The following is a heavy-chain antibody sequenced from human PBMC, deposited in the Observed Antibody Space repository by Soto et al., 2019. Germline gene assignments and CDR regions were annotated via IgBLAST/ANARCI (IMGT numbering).Heavy chain of an antibody. Sequence: VGSLRLSCAASGFTFSSYAMSWVRQAPGKGLEWVSAISGLGTSTYYADSVKGRFTTSRDDSKNTLYLQMNSLRAEDTAVYYCAKDGPRPHGSTDNYFDYWGQGTLVTVSS. CDR2: ISGLGTST. CDR3: AKDGPRPHGSTDNYFDY. V-gene: IGHV3-23*01. D-gene: IGHD6-13*01. J-gene: IGHJ4*02. CDR1: GFTFSSYA.